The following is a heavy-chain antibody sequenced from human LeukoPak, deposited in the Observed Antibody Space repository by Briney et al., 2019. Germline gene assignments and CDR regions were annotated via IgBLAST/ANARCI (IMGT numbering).Heavy chain of an antibody. Sequence: GGSLRLSCAASGFTFSGYAMSWVRQAPGKGLEWVSAISGSGGSTYYADSVKGRFTISRDNSKNTLYLQMNSLRAEDTAVYYCAKDKVLAAAGSEKIFDYWGQGTLVTVSS. J-gene: IGHJ4*02. CDR1: GFTFSGYA. CDR3: AKDKVLAAAGSEKIFDY. CDR2: ISGSGGST. V-gene: IGHV3-23*01. D-gene: IGHD6-13*01.